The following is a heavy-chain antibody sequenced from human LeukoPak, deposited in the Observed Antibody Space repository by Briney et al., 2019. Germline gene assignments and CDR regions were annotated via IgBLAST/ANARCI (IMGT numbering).Heavy chain of an antibody. V-gene: IGHV3-33*01. CDR2: IWYDGSNK. CDR3: APLWFGELLSFEY. CDR1: GFTFSSYG. D-gene: IGHD3-10*01. Sequence: PGRSLRLSCAASGFTFSSYGMHWVRQAPGKGLERVAVIWYDGSNKYYADSVKGRFTISRDNSKNTLYLQKNSLGAEDKAVYYCAPLWFGELLSFEYWGQGTLVNVSS. J-gene: IGHJ4*02.